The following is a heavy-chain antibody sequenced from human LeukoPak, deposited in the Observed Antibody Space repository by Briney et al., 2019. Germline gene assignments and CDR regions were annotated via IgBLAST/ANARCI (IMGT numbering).Heavy chain of an antibody. D-gene: IGHD4-17*01. CDR1: GGSFSGYY. V-gene: IGHV4-34*01. CDR3: ARGRGDYAWSREAAGHYYYYYMDV. J-gene: IGHJ6*03. Sequence: SETLSLTCAVYGGSFSGYYWSWIRQPPGKGLEWIGEINHSGSTNYNPSLKSRVTISVDTSKNQFSLKLSSVTAADTAVYYCARGRGDYAWSREAAGHYYYYYMDVWGKGTTVTVSS. CDR2: INHSGST.